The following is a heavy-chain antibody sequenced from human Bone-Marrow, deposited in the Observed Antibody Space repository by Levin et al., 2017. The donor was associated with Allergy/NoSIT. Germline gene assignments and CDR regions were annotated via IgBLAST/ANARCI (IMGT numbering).Heavy chain of an antibody. J-gene: IGHJ4*02. CDR1: GYYFTNYW. Sequence: GESLKISCKGSGYYFTNYWIGWVRQMPGKGLEWMGIINPGDSDTRYSPSFQGQVTISADTSITTAYLQWSSLRASDTAMYYCVRQSSTMSYHAFGFWGQGTLVTVSS. D-gene: IGHD3-22*01. CDR2: INPGDSDT. CDR3: VRQSSTMSYHAFGF. V-gene: IGHV5-51*01.